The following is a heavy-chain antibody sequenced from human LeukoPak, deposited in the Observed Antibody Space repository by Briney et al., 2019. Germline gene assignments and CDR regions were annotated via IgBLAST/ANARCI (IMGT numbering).Heavy chain of an antibody. CDR3: ARESLPTTVTTGGAFDI. J-gene: IGHJ3*02. V-gene: IGHV1-2*02. CDR1: GYTFTGYY. Sequence: GASVKVSCKASGYTFTGYYMHWVRQAPGQGREWMGWINPNSGGTNYAQKFQGRVTMTRDTSIRTAYMELSRLRSDDTAVYYCARESLPTTVTTGGAFDIWGQGTMVTVSS. CDR2: INPNSGGT. D-gene: IGHD4-17*01.